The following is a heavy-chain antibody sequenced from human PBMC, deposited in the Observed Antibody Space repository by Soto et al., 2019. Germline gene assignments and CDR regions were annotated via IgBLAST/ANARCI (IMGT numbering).Heavy chain of an antibody. D-gene: IGHD6-19*01. J-gene: IGHJ4*02. Sequence: EPLSLTCTVSGGCINTYYWGWIGQPPGKGLEWIGYVDYSGNSDSSPSLKSRVTISIDTSKKQVSLKLNSVTAADTAVYYCARNWFSVAGRFHFDYWGQGIPVTVSS. CDR2: VDYSGNS. CDR3: ARNWFSVAGRFHFDY. CDR1: GGCINTYY. V-gene: IGHV4-59*01.